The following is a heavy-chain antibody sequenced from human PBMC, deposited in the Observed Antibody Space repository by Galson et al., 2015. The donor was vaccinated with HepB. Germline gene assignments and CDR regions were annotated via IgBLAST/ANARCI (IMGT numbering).Heavy chain of an antibody. CDR1: GGTFSSYA. Sequence: SVKVSCKASGGTFSSYAISWVRQAPGQGLEWMGWISAYNGNTNYAQKLQGRVTMTTDTSTSTAYMELRSLRSDDTAVYYCARDDGYSSSWTDWGQGTLVTVSS. V-gene: IGHV1-18*01. J-gene: IGHJ4*02. CDR3: ARDDGYSSSWTD. D-gene: IGHD6-13*01. CDR2: ISAYNGNT.